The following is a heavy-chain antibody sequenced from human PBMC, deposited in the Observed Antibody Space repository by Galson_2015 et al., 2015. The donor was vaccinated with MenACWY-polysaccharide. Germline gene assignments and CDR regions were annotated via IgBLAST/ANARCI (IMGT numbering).Heavy chain of an antibody. D-gene: IGHD1-7*01. J-gene: IGHJ2*01. CDR1: GFSFRSYW. CDR3: ARDTGVSRTDDWSFDL. Sequence: SLRLSCAASGFSFRSYWMSWVRQAPGKGLEWVADIKQDGSEEYYADSVQGRFAIYRDNARNSLYLQMNSMRAEDTAVYFCARDTGVSRTDDWSFDLWGRVSHVTVSS. CDR2: IKQDGSEE. V-gene: IGHV3-7*01.